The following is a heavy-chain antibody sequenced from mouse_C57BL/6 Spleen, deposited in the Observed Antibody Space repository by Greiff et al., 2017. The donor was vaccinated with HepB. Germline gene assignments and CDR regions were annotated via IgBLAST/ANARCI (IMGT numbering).Heavy chain of an antibody. V-gene: IGHV3-6*01. Sequence: EVQLQESGPGLVKPSQSLSLTCSVTGYSITSGYYWNWIRQFPGNKLEWMGYISYDGSNNSNPSLKNRISITRDTSKNQFFLKLNSVTTEDAATYYCARDRVYYGSSSFDYWGQGTTLTVSS. D-gene: IGHD1-1*01. J-gene: IGHJ2*01. CDR3: ARDRVYYGSSSFDY. CDR2: ISYDGSN. CDR1: GYSITSGYY.